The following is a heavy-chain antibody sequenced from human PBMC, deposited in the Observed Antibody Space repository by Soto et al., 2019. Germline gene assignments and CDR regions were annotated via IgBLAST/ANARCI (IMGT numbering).Heavy chain of an antibody. CDR3: ARPLFRSRYYYYGMDV. V-gene: IGHV1-2*02. CDR1: GYTFTVYY. J-gene: IGHJ6*02. CDR2: INPNSGGT. Sequence: ASVKVSCKASGYTFTVYYMHWVRQAPVQGLEWMGWINPNSGGTNYAQKFQGRVTMTRDTFISTAYMELSRLRSDDTAVYYCARPLFRSRYYYYGMDVWGQGTTVTVSS.